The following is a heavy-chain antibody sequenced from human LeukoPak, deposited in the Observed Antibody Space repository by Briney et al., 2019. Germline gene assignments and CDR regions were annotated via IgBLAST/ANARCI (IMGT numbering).Heavy chain of an antibody. J-gene: IGHJ4*02. CDR3: ATGRYFDCPWDY. V-gene: IGHV3-30*03. CDR2: ISYDGSNK. Sequence: GRSLRLSCAASGFTFSSYGMHWVRQAPGKGLEWVAVISYDGSNKYYADSVKGRFTISRDNSKSTLYLQMNSLRAEDTAVYYCATGRYFDCPWDYWGQGTLVTVSS. D-gene: IGHD3-9*01. CDR1: GFTFSSYG.